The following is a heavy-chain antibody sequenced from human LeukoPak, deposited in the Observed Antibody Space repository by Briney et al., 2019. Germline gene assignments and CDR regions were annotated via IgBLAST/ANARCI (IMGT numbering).Heavy chain of an antibody. CDR3: ARHRRFGSNSNYYYYMDV. Sequence: GESLKISCKGSGYSFTSYWIGWVRQMPGKGLEWMGIIYPGDSDSTYSPSFQGQVTISADKSISTAYLQWSSLKASDTAMYYCARHRRFGSNSNYYYYMDVWGKGATVTVSS. J-gene: IGHJ6*03. CDR2: IYPGDSDS. CDR1: GYSFTSYW. V-gene: IGHV5-51*01. D-gene: IGHD3-10*01.